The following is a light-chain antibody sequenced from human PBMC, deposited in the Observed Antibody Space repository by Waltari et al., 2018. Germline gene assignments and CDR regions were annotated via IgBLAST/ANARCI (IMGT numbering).Light chain of an antibody. CDR2: DVN. CDR3: QQDKTLPLT. CDR1: QGISNS. J-gene: IGKJ4*01. V-gene: IGKV1-12*01. Sequence: DIQMTQSPPALSASVGDRVTITCRTSQGISNSLNWYQQKPGKAPDLLITDVNRLETGVPSRFSGAGSGTDFTLIISGLHPEDFATYYCQQDKTLPLTFGGGTKVEI.